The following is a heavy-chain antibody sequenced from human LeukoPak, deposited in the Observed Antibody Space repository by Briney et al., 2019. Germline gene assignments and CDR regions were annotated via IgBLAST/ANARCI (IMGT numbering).Heavy chain of an antibody. V-gene: IGHV1-18*01. J-gene: IGHJ4*02. CDR1: GYTFTSYG. Sequence: ASVKVSCKASGYTFTSYGITWVRQAPGQGLEWMGWISAYNGNTKYAQKFEGRVTMTRDTSISTAYMELSRLRSDDTAVYYCARLPAGYSSSWYRHWGQGTLVTVSS. D-gene: IGHD6-13*01. CDR3: ARLPAGYSSSWYRH. CDR2: ISAYNGNT.